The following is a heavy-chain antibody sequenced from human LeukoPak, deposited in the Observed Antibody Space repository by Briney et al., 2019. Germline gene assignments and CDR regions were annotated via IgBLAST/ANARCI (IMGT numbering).Heavy chain of an antibody. J-gene: IGHJ1*01. CDR1: GGTFSSYA. CDR3: ATDIAVAGTSYFQH. D-gene: IGHD6-19*01. CDR2: IIPIFGTA. V-gene: IGHV1-69*13. Sequence: SVKVSCKASGGTFSSYAISWVRQAPGRGLEWMGGIIPIFGTANYAQKFQGRVTITADESTSTAYMELSSLRSEDTAVYYCATDIAVAGTSYFQHWGQGTLVTISS.